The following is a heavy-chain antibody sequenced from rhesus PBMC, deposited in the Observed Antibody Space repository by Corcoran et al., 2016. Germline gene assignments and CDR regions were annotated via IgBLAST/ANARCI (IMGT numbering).Heavy chain of an antibody. CDR3: VRTVGTVTHWYFDL. J-gene: IGHJ2*01. CDR2: ISGSGTTT. V-gene: IGHV4S2*01. D-gene: IGHD5-24*01. Sequence: QGQLQESGPGLVKPSETLSLTCAVSGASARGTYWTWLRPAPGKGLEWIGRISGSGTTTDYNPSLKSRVAISMDTSRNQISLKLDSVTAADTAVYYCVRTVGTVTHWYFDLWGPGTPITISS. CDR1: GASARGTY.